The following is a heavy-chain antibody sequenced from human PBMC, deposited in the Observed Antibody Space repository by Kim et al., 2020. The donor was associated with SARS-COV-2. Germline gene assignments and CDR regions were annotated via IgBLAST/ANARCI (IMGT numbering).Heavy chain of an antibody. Sequence: SETLSLTCTLSGGSISSSSYYWGWIRQPPGKGLEWIGSIYYSGSTSYNPSLETRVTISVDTSKNQFSLNLSSVTAADTAIYYCARDRSYYFVSGSTGGM. J-gene: IGHJ6*01. CDR1: GGSISSSSYY. D-gene: IGHD3-10*01. CDR3: ARDRSYYFVSGSTGGM. V-gene: IGHV4-39*07. CDR2: IYYSGST.